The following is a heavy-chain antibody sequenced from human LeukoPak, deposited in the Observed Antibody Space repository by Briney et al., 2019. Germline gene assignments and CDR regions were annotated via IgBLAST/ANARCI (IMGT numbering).Heavy chain of an antibody. D-gene: IGHD2-8*02. V-gene: IGHV3-23*01. CDR2: INRDDGST. J-gene: IGHJ6*02. CDR3: AKTLATGGGSYNMDV. CDR1: GFTFSNYA. Sequence: GGSLRLSCAASGFTFSNYAMRWVRQAPGKGLEWVSTINRDDGSTYYADSVKGRFTISRDNSKNTLFLQMSSLRAEDTALYYCAKTLATGGGSYNMDVWGQGTTVTVS.